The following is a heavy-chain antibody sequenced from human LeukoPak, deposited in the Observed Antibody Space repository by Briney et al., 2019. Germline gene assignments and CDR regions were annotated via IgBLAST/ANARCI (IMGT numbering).Heavy chain of an antibody. Sequence: GGSLRLSCAASGFTFSSYAMSWVRQAPGKGLEWVSAISGSGGSTYYADSVKGRFTISRDNSKNTLYLQMNSLRAEDTAVYYCAKVMVRWIAARPVDYWGQGTLVTVSS. D-gene: IGHD6-6*01. CDR1: GFTFSSYA. CDR3: AKVMVRWIAARPVDY. J-gene: IGHJ4*02. CDR2: ISGSGGST. V-gene: IGHV3-23*01.